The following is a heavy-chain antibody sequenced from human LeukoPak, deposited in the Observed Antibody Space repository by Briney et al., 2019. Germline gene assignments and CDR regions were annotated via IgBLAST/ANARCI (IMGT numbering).Heavy chain of an antibody. CDR2: INWNGGST. D-gene: IGHD2-2*01. CDR3: THGSMYQLDY. CDR1: GFTFDDYG. V-gene: IGHV3-20*04. Sequence: GGSLRLSCAASGFTFDDYGMSWVRQAPGKGLEWVSGINWNGGSTGYADSVKGRFTISRDNSKNTLYLQMNSLRAEDTAVYYCTHGSMYQLDYWGQGTLVTVSS. J-gene: IGHJ4*02.